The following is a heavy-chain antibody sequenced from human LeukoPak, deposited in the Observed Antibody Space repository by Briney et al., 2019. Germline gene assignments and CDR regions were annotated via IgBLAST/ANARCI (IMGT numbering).Heavy chain of an antibody. J-gene: IGHJ4*02. CDR2: IYYSGST. Sequence: SGTLSLTCTVPGGSISSSYWSWIRQPPGKGLEWIGYIYYSGSTNYNPSLQSRVTISVDTSKNQFSLKLSSVTAADTAVYYCARVEIATTKGLSFDYWGQGTLVTVSS. D-gene: IGHD5-24*01. CDR3: ARVEIATTKGLSFDY. CDR1: GGSISSSY. V-gene: IGHV4-59*01.